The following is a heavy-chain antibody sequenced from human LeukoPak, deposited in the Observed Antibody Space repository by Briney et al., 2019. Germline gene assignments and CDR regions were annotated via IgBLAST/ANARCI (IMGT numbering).Heavy chain of an antibody. V-gene: IGHV1-3*01. CDR1: GYTFTSYA. CDR2: INAGNGNT. D-gene: IGHD2-8*01. CDR3: ARDRGGVYGGHFDY. Sequence: ASVKVSCKASGYTFTSYAMHWVRQAPGQRLEWMGWINAGNGNTKYSQKFQGRVTITRDTSASTAYMELSSLRSEDTAVYYCARDRGGVYGGHFDYWGQGTLVTVSS. J-gene: IGHJ4*02.